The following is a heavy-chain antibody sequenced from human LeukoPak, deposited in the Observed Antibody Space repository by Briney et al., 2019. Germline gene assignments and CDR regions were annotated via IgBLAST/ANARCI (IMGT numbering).Heavy chain of an antibody. D-gene: IGHD3-22*01. CDR1: GFTVSSNY. V-gene: IGHV3-53*01. CDR2: IYSGGST. CDR3: AKDHTYYYDSSGCY. Sequence: GGSLRLSCAASGFTVSSNYMSWVRQAPGKGLEWVSVIYSGGSTYYADSVKGRFTISRDNSKNTLYLQMNSLRAEDTAVYYCAKDHTYYYDSSGCYWGQGTLVTVSS. J-gene: IGHJ4*02.